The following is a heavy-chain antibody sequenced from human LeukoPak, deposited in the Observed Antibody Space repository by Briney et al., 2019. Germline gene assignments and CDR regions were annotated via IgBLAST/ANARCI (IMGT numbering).Heavy chain of an antibody. Sequence: ASVNVSFTASGGTFSSYAISWVRQAPGQGLEWMGGIIPIFGTANYAQKFQGRVTITADESTSTAYMELSSLRSEDTAVYYCARGNSGNFDYWGQGTLVTVSS. J-gene: IGHJ4*02. CDR1: GGTFSSYA. CDR3: ARGNSGNFDY. CDR2: IIPIFGTA. D-gene: IGHD2/OR15-2a*01. V-gene: IGHV1-69*13.